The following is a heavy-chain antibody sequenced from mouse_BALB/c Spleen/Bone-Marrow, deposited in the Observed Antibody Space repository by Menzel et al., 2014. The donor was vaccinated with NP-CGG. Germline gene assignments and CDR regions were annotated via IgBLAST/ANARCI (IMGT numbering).Heavy chain of an antibody. Sequence: EVQVVESGPSLVKPSQTLSLTCSVTGDSIXSGYWNWTRKFPGNKLEYMGYISYSGSTYYNTSLKSRISITRDTSKNQYYLQLKSVTTEDTATYYCARFGYDYALDYWGQGTSVTVSS. CDR2: ISYSGST. J-gene: IGHJ4*01. V-gene: IGHV3-8*02. CDR1: GDSIXSGY. D-gene: IGHD2-2*01. CDR3: ARFGYDYALDY.